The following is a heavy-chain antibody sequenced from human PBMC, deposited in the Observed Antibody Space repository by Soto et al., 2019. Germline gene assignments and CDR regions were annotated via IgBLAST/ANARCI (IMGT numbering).Heavy chain of an antibody. V-gene: IGHV1-69*02. Sequence: QVQLVQSGTEVKKPGSSVKVSCKASGGTFRNYPINWVRQAPGQGLEWMGSIFPITDIPDYAQNFQARLTISADKSPRTTYTELSSLTSDDTAMYFCARGPFVVLNYFASWGQGTLVTASS. CDR3: ARGPFVVLNYFAS. J-gene: IGHJ4*02. CDR1: GGTFRNYP. CDR2: IFPITDIP.